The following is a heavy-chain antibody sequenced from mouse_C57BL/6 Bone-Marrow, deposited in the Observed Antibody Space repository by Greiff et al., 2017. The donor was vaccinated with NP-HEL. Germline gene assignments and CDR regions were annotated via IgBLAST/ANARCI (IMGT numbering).Heavy chain of an antibody. J-gene: IGHJ4*01. D-gene: IGHD1-1*01. CDR1: GYTFTSYW. V-gene: IGHV1-55*01. Sequence: QVQLQQPGAELVKPGASVEMSCKASGYTFTSYWITWVKQRPGQGLEWIGDIYPGSGSTNYNEKFKSKATLTVDTSSSTAYMQLSSLTSEDSAVYYCARSYYGSSVYYYAMDYWGQGTSVTVSS. CDR3: ARSYYGSSVYYYAMDY. CDR2: IYPGSGST.